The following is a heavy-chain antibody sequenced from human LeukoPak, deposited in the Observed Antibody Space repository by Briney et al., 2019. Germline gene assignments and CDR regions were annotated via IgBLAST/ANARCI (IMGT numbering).Heavy chain of an antibody. J-gene: IGHJ4*02. CDR1: GFTVSSNS. D-gene: IGHD4/OR15-4a*01. V-gene: IGHV3-53*01. Sequence: VGSLRLSCTVSGFTVSSNSMSWVRQAPGKGLEWVPFIYSDNTQYSDSVKGRWTISINNSKNTLYLQMNSLRAEDTAVYYGARRAGAYSHPYDYWGQGTLVTVSS. CDR3: ARRAGAYSHPYDY. CDR2: IYSDNT.